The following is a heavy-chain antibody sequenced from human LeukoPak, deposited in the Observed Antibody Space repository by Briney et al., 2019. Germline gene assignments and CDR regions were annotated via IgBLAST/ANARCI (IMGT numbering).Heavy chain of an antibody. CDR2: INQDGSET. Sequence: PGGSLRLSCPASGFTFRTYWMTWVRQAPGKGLEWVANINQDGSETYYEDSVKGRFTISRDNAKNSVFLQMNSLRAEDTAVYYCTKDGHADDAFDIWGQGTLVTVSS. V-gene: IGHV3-7*01. CDR1: GFTFRTYW. CDR3: TKDGHADDAFDI. J-gene: IGHJ3*02.